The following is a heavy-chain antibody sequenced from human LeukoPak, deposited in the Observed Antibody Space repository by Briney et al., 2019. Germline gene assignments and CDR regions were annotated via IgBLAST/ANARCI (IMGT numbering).Heavy chain of an antibody. Sequence: SETLSLTCAVYGRSFSGYYWSWIRQPPGKGLEWIGEINHSGSTNYNPSLKSRVTISVDTSKNQFSLKLSSVTAADTAVYYCARGYCSGGSCYSGWYYYYYMDVWGKGTTVTVSS. J-gene: IGHJ6*03. CDR2: INHSGST. D-gene: IGHD2-15*01. CDR1: GRSFSGYY. V-gene: IGHV4-34*01. CDR3: ARGYCSGGSCYSGWYYYYYMDV.